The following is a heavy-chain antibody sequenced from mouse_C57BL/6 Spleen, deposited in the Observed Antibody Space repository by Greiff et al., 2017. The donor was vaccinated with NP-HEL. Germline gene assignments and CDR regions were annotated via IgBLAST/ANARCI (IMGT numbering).Heavy chain of an antibody. Sequence: EVQLQQSGPVLVKPGASVKMSCKASGYTFTDYYMNWVKQSHGKSLEWIGVINPYNGGTSYNQKFKGKATLTVDKSSSTAYMELNSQTSEYAEVYYCYKNYGSKNWYFDVWGTGTSVTVSS. V-gene: IGHV1-19*01. CDR3: YKNYGSKNWYFDV. J-gene: IGHJ1*03. D-gene: IGHD1-1*01. CDR1: GYTFTDYY. CDR2: INPYNGGT.